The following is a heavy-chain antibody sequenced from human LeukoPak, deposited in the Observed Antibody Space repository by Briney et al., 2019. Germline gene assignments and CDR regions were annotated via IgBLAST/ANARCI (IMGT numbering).Heavy chain of an antibody. CDR2: ISCNGGST. CDR3: ARDFQATVTTPFDN. V-gene: IGHV3-64*01. CDR1: GFTLSIYA. J-gene: IGHJ4*02. D-gene: IGHD4-17*01. Sequence: GGTLRLSRAASGFTLSIYAMHWVRQAPGRGLEYVSAISCNGGSTYYATSVKGRFTMSRDNSKNTLYLQMGSLRAEDMAVYYCARDFQATVTTPFDNWGQGTLVTVSS.